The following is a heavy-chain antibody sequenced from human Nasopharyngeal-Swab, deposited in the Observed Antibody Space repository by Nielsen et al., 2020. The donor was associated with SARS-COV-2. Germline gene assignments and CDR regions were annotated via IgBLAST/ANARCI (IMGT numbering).Heavy chain of an antibody. CDR3: ARGFIVATIFHYYYYMDV. CDR1: GYTFTSYD. Sequence: ASVKVSCKASGYTFTSYDINWVRQATGQGLEWMGWMNPNSGNTGYAQKFQGGVTMTRNTSIRTAYMELSSLRSEDTAVYYCARGFIVATIFHYYYYMDVWGKGTTVTVSS. D-gene: IGHD5-12*01. CDR2: MNPNSGNT. V-gene: IGHV1-8*01. J-gene: IGHJ6*03.